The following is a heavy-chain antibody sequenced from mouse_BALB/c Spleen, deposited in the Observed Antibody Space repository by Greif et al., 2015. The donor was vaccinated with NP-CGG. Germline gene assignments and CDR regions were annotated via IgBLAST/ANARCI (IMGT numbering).Heavy chain of an antibody. V-gene: IGHV1S81*02. D-gene: IGHD2-1*01. Sequence: QVQLQQSGAELVKPGASVKLSCKASGYTFTSYWMHWVKQRPGQGLEWIGEINPSNGRTNYNEKFKSKATLTVDKSSSTAYMQLSSLTSEDSAVYYCARDGNPWFAYWGQGTLVTVSA. CDR1: GYTFTSYW. CDR3: ARDGNPWFAY. J-gene: IGHJ3*01. CDR2: INPSNGRT.